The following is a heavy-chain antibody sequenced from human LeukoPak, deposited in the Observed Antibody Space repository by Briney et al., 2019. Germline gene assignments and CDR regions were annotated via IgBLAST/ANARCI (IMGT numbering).Heavy chain of an antibody. CDR1: GYTLTSYY. V-gene: IGHV1-2*04. J-gene: IGHJ4*02. Sequence: ASVKVSCKASGYTLTSYYIHWVRQAPGQGLEWMGWINPNSGGTNYAQKFQGWVTMTRDTSISTAYMELSRLRSDDTAVYYCARTCSGGSCYPATFDYWGQGTLVTVSS. CDR2: INPNSGGT. D-gene: IGHD2-15*01. CDR3: ARTCSGGSCYPATFDY.